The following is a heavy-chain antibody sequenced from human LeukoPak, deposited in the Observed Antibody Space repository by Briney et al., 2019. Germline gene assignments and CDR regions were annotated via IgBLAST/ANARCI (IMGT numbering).Heavy chain of an antibody. Sequence: GGSLRLSCAGSGFIFNNYAIHWVRQPPGKGLEWVSGISWNSGTIDYADSVRGRFTISRDNAKNSLYLQMDSLRVEDTAFYYCAKDNRRHYTSGPNPDSLHWGQGALVTVSS. V-gene: IGHV3-9*01. CDR3: AKDNRRHYTSGPNPDSLH. CDR2: ISWNSGTI. D-gene: IGHD6-19*01. J-gene: IGHJ4*02. CDR1: GFIFNNYA.